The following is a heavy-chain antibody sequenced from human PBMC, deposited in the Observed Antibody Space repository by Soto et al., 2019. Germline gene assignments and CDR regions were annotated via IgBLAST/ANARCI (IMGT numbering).Heavy chain of an antibody. J-gene: IGHJ3*02. V-gene: IGHV3-7*01. CDR2: IKQDGSEK. CDR3: VRPWDQCQLLHAFEI. CDR1: GFTFSSYW. D-gene: IGHD2-2*01. Sequence: GGSLRLSCAASGFTFSSYWMSWVRQAPGKGLEWVANIKQDGSEKYYVDSVKGRFTISRDNAKNSLYLQMNSLRAEDTAVYDCVRPWDQCQLLHAFEIWGQGTMVTV.